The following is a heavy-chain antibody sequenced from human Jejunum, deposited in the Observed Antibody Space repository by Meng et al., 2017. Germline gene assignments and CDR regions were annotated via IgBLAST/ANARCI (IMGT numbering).Heavy chain of an antibody. D-gene: IGHD6-6*01. CDR1: GFTFRKYV. J-gene: IGHJ4*02. CDR3: AKEKYSSSSQGDFDY. Sequence: VRQVEWGGGWAERGGSLRPSCAACGFTFRKYVMSCVRQAPGKGLEWASSVRDNDAATFYADSVKGRFTVSRDDSKDTVDLQMNSMTADDTAAYYCAKEKYSSSSQGDFDYWGQGTLVTVSS. V-gene: IGHV3-23*04. CDR2: VRDNDAAT.